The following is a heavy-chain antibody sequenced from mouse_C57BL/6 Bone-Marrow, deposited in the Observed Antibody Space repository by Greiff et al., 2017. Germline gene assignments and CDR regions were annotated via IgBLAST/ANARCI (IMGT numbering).Heavy chain of an antibody. CDR3: TNLYGSSYVAWLAY. J-gene: IGHJ3*01. Sequence: VQLQQSGAELVRPGASVTLSCKASGYTFTDYEMHWVKQTPVHGLEWIGAIDPETGGTAYNQKFKGKAILTADKSSSTAYMELRSLTSEDSAVYYCTNLYGSSYVAWLAYWGQGTLVTVSA. D-gene: IGHD1-1*01. CDR2: IDPETGGT. CDR1: GYTFTDYE. V-gene: IGHV1-15*01.